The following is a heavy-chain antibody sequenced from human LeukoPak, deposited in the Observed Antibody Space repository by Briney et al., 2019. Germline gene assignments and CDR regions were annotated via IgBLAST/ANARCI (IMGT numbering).Heavy chain of an antibody. Sequence: SETLSLTCTVSGGSISRSNKYWGWVRQPPGKGLEWIGSIHYSGTTYYNPSLRSRVTISVDTSKNQFSLKLSSMTAAGTAVYYCARHEEEDGYNAKTIDYWGQGTLVTVSS. CDR1: GGSISRSNKY. CDR3: ARHEEEDGYNAKTIDY. J-gene: IGHJ4*02. D-gene: IGHD5-24*01. V-gene: IGHV4-39*01. CDR2: IHYSGTT.